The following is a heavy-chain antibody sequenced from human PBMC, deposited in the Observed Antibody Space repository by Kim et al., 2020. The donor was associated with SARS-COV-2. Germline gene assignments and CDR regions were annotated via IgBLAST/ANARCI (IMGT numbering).Heavy chain of an antibody. J-gene: IGHJ6*02. CDR2: IYYSGST. CDR1: GGSVSSGSYY. D-gene: IGHD1-26*01. Sequence: SETLSLTCTVSGGSVSSGSYYWSWIRQPPGKGLEWIGYIYYSGSTNYNPSLKSRVTISVDTSKNQFSLKLSSVTAADTAVYYCARDRTEGATWGPYWYYYGMDVWGQGTTVTVSS. CDR3: ARDRTEGATWGPYWYYYGMDV. V-gene: IGHV4-61*01.